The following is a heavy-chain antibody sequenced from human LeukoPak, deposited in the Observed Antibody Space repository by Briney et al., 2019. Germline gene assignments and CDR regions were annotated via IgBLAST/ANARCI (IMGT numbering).Heavy chain of an antibody. CDR2: IRYDGSNK. CDR3: AKDQGDYGGNYYFDY. V-gene: IGHV3-30*02. Sequence: PGGSLRLSCAASGFTFSSYGMHWVRQAPGKGLEWVAFIRYDGSNKYYADSVKGRLTISRDNSKNTLYLQMNSLRAEDTAVYYCAKDQGDYGGNYYFDYWGQGTLVTVSS. CDR1: GFTFSSYG. D-gene: IGHD4-23*01. J-gene: IGHJ4*02.